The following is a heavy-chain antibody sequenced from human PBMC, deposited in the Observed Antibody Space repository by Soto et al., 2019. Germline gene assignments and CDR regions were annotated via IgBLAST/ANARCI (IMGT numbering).Heavy chain of an antibody. Sequence: SETLSLTCTVSGGSISSYYWSWIRQPPGKGLEWIGYIYYSGSTNYNPSLKSRVTISVDTSKNQFSLKLSSVTAADTAVYYCARDRSPHYDYIWGSYRSGYFDYWGQGTLVTVSS. CDR1: GGSISSYY. J-gene: IGHJ4*02. CDR2: IYYSGST. CDR3: ARDRSPHYDYIWGSYRSGYFDY. D-gene: IGHD3-16*02. V-gene: IGHV4-59*01.